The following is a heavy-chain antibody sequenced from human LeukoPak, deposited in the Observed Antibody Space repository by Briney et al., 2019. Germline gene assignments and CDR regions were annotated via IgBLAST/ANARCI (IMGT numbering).Heavy chain of an antibody. CDR2: IYYSGST. D-gene: IGHD6-19*01. V-gene: IGHV4-59*08. CDR3: SRRRYCGGWPSWDVAFDI. CDR1: SGPKHSYL. Sequence: SETLSHTCTVWSGPKHSYLLFWMGQPPGKGLEWIGYIYYSGSTNYNPSLKSRVTISVDTSKNQFSLKLSPLTAAGTAVIFCSRRRYCGGWPSWDVAFDI. J-gene: IGHJ3*02.